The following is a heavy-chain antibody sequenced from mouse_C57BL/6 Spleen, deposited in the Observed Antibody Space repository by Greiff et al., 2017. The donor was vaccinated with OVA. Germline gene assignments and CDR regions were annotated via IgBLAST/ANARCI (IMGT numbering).Heavy chain of an antibody. J-gene: IGHJ4*01. CDR1: GYAFSSSW. CDR3: ARPLRGYAMDY. CDR2: IYPGDGDT. V-gene: IGHV1-82*01. D-gene: IGHD1-1*01. Sequence: VQLQQSGPELVKPGASVKISCKASGYAFSSSWMNWVKQRPGKGLEWIGRIYPGDGDTNYNGKFKGKATLTADKSSSTAYMQLSSLTSEDSAVYFCARPLRGYAMDYWGQGTSVTVSS.